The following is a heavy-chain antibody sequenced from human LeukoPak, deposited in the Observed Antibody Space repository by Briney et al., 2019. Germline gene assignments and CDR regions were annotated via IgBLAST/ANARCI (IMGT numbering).Heavy chain of an antibody. J-gene: IGHJ1*01. V-gene: IGHV3-23*01. CDR3: AKPPTQWLVRGYFQH. Sequence: GGSRRLSCAASGFTFSSYAMSWVRQAPGKGLEWVSAISGSGGSTYYADSVKGRFTISRDNSKNTLYLQMNSLRAEDTAVYYCAKPPTQWLVRGYFQHWGQGTLVTLSS. D-gene: IGHD6-19*01. CDR2: ISGSGGST. CDR1: GFTFSSYA.